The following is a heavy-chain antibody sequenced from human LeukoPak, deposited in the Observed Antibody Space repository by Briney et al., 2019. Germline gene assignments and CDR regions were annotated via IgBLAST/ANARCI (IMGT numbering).Heavy chain of an antibody. J-gene: IGHJ4*02. CDR1: GGSISSGGYY. Sequence: SETLSLTCTVSGGSISSGGYYWSWIRQHRGKGLEWIGYIYYSGTTYYTPSLKSRVPISVDTSKNKFSLKLSSVTAADTAVYHCAREYSNYYFDYWGQGTLVTVSS. V-gene: IGHV4-31*03. CDR3: AREYSNYYFDY. D-gene: IGHD4-11*01. CDR2: IYYSGTT.